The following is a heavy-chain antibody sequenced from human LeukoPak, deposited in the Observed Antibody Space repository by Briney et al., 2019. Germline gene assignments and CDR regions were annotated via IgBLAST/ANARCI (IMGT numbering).Heavy chain of an antibody. J-gene: IGHJ4*02. CDR3: ARVGHSSSGPFDY. V-gene: IGHV1-69*05. D-gene: IGHD6-13*01. Sequence: SVKVSCKASGGTFSSYAISWVRQGPGQGLEWLGGIIPIFGTANYAQKFQGRVTITTDESTSTAYMELSSLRSEDTAVYYCARVGHSSSGPFDYWGQGTLVTVSS. CDR1: GGTFSSYA. CDR2: IIPIFGTA.